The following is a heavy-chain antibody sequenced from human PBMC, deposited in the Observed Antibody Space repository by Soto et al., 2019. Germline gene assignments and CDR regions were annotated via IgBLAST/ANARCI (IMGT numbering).Heavy chain of an antibody. J-gene: IGHJ4*02. CDR2: LSKSGGRT. CDR3: AKATRLDY. V-gene: IGHV3-23*01. Sequence: EVELLESGGGLVQPGGSLRLSCAAFGFTFSSYAMTWVRQAPGKGLGGVSGLSKSGGRTYYADSVKGGFTTSRDNSKDTLYLQMNSLRAEDTAVYYCAKATRLDYWGQGTLVTVSS. CDR1: GFTFSSYA.